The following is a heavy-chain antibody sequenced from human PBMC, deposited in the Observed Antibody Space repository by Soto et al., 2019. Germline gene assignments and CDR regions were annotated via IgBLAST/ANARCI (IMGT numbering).Heavy chain of an antibody. CDR1: GFSLSNIKMG. CDR2: IFSNDRK. V-gene: IGHV2-26*01. Sequence: QVTLTGSGPVLVNPTETLTLTCTVSGFSLSNIKMGVSWIRQPPGKALEWLAYIFSNDRKSYSSSLKTRLTISKDTSKSQVVLTLTNMDPVDTATYYCARIQMGSGSYSTWFDLWGQGTLVTVSS. J-gene: IGHJ5*02. D-gene: IGHD1-26*01. CDR3: ARIQMGSGSYSTWFDL.